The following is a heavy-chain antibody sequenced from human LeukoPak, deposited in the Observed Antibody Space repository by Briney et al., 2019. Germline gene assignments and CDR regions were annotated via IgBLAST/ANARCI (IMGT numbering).Heavy chain of an antibody. CDR1: GYTFTSYY. Sequence: GASVKVSCKASGYTFTSYYMHWVRQAPGQGLKWMGGIIPIFGTANYAQKFQGRVTITADKSTSTAYMELSSLRSEDTAVYYCARDLHPRYDSSGNHAFDIWGQGTMVTVSS. J-gene: IGHJ3*02. D-gene: IGHD3-22*01. V-gene: IGHV1-69*06. CDR3: ARDLHPRYDSSGNHAFDI. CDR2: IIPIFGTA.